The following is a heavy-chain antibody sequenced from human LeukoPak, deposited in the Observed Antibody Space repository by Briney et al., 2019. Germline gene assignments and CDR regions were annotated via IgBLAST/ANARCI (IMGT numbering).Heavy chain of an antibody. CDR3: ARVHVKGVSYHDY. D-gene: IGHD1-26*01. J-gene: IGHJ4*02. Sequence: GASVKVSCKASGGTFSSYAISWVRQAPGQGLEWMGGVIPIFGTANYAQKFQGRVTITADESTSTAYMELSSLRSEDTAVYYCARVHVKGVSYHDYWGQGTLVTVSS. V-gene: IGHV1-69*13. CDR1: GGTFSSYA. CDR2: VIPIFGTA.